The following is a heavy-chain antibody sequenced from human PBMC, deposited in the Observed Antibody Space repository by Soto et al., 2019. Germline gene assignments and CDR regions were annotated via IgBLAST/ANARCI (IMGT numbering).Heavy chain of an antibody. D-gene: IGHD6-19*01. Sequence: SLRLSCAASGFTFSNAWMSWVRQAPGKGLEWVGRIKSKTDGGTTDYAAPVKGRFTISRDDSKNTLYLQMNSLKTEDTAVYYCTTAYSSGWYELDYWGQGTLVTVSS. V-gene: IGHV3-15*01. CDR1: GFTFSNAW. CDR2: IKSKTDGGTT. CDR3: TTAYSSGWYELDY. J-gene: IGHJ4*02.